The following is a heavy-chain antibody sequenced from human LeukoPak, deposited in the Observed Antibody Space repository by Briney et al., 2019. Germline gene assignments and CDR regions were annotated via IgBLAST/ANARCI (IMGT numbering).Heavy chain of an antibody. CDR1: GYTFTSYG. CDR2: SSAYNGNT. CDR3: ARDKSSYLRYFDWFHPLDY. Sequence: ASVKVSCKASGYTFTSYGISWVRQAPGQGLEWMGWSSAYNGNTNYAQKLQGRVTMTTDTSTSTAYMELRSLRSDDTAVYYCARDKSSYLRYFDWFHPLDYWGQGTLVTVSS. V-gene: IGHV1-18*04. D-gene: IGHD3-9*01. J-gene: IGHJ4*02.